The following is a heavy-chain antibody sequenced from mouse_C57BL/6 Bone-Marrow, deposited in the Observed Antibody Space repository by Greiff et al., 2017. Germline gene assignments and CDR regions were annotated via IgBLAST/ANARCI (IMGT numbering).Heavy chain of an antibody. V-gene: IGHV5-12*01. Sequence: EVKVVESGGGLVQPGGSLKLSCAASGFTFSDYYMYWVRQTPEKRLEWVAYISNGGGSTYYPDTVKGRFTISRDNAKNTLYLQMSRLKSEDTAMYYCARRWVVRYPDPLYAMDYWGQGTSVTVSS. J-gene: IGHJ4*01. CDR3: ARRWVVRYPDPLYAMDY. CDR1: GFTFSDYY. D-gene: IGHD2-10*02. CDR2: ISNGGGST.